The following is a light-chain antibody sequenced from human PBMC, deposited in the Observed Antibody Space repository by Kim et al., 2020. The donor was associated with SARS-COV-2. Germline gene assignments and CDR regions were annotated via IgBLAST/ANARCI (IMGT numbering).Light chain of an antibody. CDR1: HSISNY. V-gene: IGKV1-39*01. CDR2: GAA. CDR3: QQSYSTPLT. J-gene: IGKJ4*01. Sequence: ASVGDRVTITCRASHSISNYLNWYQQKPGRAPKLLIYGAASLLSGVPSRFSGRGSGTDFTLTISSLQPEDFATYYCQQSYSTPLTFGRGTKVEIK.